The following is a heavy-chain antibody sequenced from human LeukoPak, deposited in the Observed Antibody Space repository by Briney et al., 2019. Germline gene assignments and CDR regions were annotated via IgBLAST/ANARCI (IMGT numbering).Heavy chain of an antibody. CDR3: ARAFLWFGELFT. V-gene: IGHV3-21*01. CDR2: ISSSSSYI. D-gene: IGHD3-10*01. CDR1: GFTFSSYS. Sequence: GGSLRLSCAASGFTFSSYSMNWVRQAPGKGLEWVSSISSSSSYIHYADSVKGRFTISRDNAKNSLYLQMNSLRAEDTAVYYCARAFLWFGELFTWGQGTLVTVSS. J-gene: IGHJ5*02.